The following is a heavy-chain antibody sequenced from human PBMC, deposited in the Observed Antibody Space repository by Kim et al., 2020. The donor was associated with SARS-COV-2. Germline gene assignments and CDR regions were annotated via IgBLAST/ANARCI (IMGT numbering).Heavy chain of an antibody. CDR1: GFTFSSYG. J-gene: IGHJ4*02. D-gene: IGHD3-22*01. Sequence: GGSLRLSCAAYGFTFSSYGMHWVRQAPGKGLEWVAVIWYDGSNKYYADSVKGRFTISRDNSKNTLYLQMNSLRAEDTAVYYCARDYYDSSGYTWDYWGQGTLVTVSS. CDR2: IWYDGSNK. CDR3: ARDYYDSSGYTWDY. V-gene: IGHV3-33*08.